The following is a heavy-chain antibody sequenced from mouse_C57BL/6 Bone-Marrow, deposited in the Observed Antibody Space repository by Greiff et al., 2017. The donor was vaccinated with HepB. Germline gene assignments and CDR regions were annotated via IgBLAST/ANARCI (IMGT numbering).Heavy chain of an antibody. CDR3: ARGDGSSYFYWYFDV. CDR1: GFTFSSYA. V-gene: IGHV5-4*01. CDR2: ISDGGSYT. J-gene: IGHJ1*03. Sequence: EVQLVESGGGLVKPGGSLKLSCAASGFTFSSYAMSWVRQTPEKRLEWVATISDGGSYTYYPDNVKGRFTISRDNAKNNLYLQMSHLKSEDTAMYYCARGDGSSYFYWYFDVWGTGTTVTVSS. D-gene: IGHD1-1*01.